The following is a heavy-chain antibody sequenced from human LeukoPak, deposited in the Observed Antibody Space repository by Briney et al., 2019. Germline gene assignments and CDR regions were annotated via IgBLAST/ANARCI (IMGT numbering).Heavy chain of an antibody. CDR1: GFTFIDYS. CDR3: ARDHRYAFDN. CDR2: VGISSGNT. J-gene: IGHJ4*02. V-gene: IGHV3-48*04. D-gene: IGHD5-12*01. Sequence: RGSLRLSCAASGFTFIDYSMNWVRQAPGKGLEWISYVGISSGNTKYADSVKGRFTISGDSAKNSVFLQMNSLRVEDTAVYYCARDHRYAFDNWGQGTLVTVSS.